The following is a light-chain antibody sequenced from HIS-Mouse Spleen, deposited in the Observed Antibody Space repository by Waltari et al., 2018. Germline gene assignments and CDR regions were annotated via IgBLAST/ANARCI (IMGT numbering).Light chain of an antibody. CDR1: SSAAGGYNS. V-gene: IGLV2-14*03. Sequence: QSALTQPASVSGSPGQSITISCPGTSSAAGGYNSASWYQQHPGKAPKLMIYDVSNRPSGVSNRFSGSKSGNTASLTISGLQAEDEADYYCSSYTSSSFNVVFGGGTKLTVL. CDR2: DVS. CDR3: SSYTSSSFNVV. J-gene: IGLJ2*01.